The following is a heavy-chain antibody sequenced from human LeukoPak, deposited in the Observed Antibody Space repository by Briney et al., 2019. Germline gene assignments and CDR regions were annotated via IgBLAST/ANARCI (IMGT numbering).Heavy chain of an antibody. V-gene: IGHV1-69*04. Sequence: SVKVSCKASGGTFSSYAISWVRQAPGQGLEWMGRIIPILGIANYAQKFQGRVTITADKSTSTAYMELSSLRSEDTAVYYCARDPLDLGYYGMDVWGQGTTVTVSS. D-gene: IGHD3-16*01. J-gene: IGHJ6*02. CDR3: ARDPLDLGYYGMDV. CDR1: GGTFSSYA. CDR2: IIPILGIA.